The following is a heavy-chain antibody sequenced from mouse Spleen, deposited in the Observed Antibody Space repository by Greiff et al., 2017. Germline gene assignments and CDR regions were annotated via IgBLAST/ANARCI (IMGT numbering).Heavy chain of an antibody. J-gene: IGHJ2*01. CDR2: ISNLAYSI. V-gene: IGHV5-15*04. Sequence: EVKLVESGGGLVKPGGSLKLSCAASGFTFSDYGMAWVRQAPGKGPEWVAFISNLAYSIYYADTVTGRFTISRENAKNTLYLEMSSLRSEDTAMYYCARHRTGTPFDYWGQGTTLTVSS. CDR1: GFTFSDYG. CDR3: ARHRTGTPFDY. D-gene: IGHD4-1*01.